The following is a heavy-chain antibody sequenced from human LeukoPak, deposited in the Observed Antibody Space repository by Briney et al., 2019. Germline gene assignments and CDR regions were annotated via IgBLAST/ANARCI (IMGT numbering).Heavy chain of an antibody. V-gene: IGHV4-34*01. CDR2: INHSGST. CDR1: GGSFSGYY. Sequence: PSETLSLTCAVHGGSFSGYYWSWIRQPPGKGLEWIGEINHSGSTNYNPSLKSRVTISVDTSKNQFSLKLSSVTAADTAVYYCASLEWLPYYFDYWGQGTLVTVSS. D-gene: IGHD3-3*01. CDR3: ASLEWLPYYFDY. J-gene: IGHJ4*02.